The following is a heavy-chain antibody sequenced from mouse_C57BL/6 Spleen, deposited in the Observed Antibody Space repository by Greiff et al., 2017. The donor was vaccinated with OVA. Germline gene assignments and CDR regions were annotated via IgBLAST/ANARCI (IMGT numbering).Heavy chain of an antibody. CDR2: IDPETGGT. CDR1: GYTFTDYE. CDR3: TRNYGSSYSLFAY. Sequence: QVQLKESGAELVRPGASVTLSCKASGYTFTDYEMHWVKQTPVHGLEWIGAIDPETGGTAYNQKFKGKAILTADESSSTAYMELRSLTSEDSAVYYCTRNYGSSYSLFAYWGQGTLVTVSA. J-gene: IGHJ3*01. V-gene: IGHV1-15*01. D-gene: IGHD1-1*01.